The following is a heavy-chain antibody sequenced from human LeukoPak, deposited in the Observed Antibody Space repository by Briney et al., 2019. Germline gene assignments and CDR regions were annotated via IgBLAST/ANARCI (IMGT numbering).Heavy chain of an antibody. D-gene: IGHD2-21*02. CDR1: GFTFSSYG. CDR3: AKSPRNCGGDCYFDY. J-gene: IGHJ4*02. V-gene: IGHV3-33*06. CDR2: IWYGGSNK. Sequence: GRSLRLSCAASGFTFSSYGMHWVRQAPGKGLEWVAVIWYGGSNKYYADSVKGRFTISRDNSKNTLYLQMNSLRAEDTAVYYCAKSPRNCGGDCYFDYWGQGTLVTVSS.